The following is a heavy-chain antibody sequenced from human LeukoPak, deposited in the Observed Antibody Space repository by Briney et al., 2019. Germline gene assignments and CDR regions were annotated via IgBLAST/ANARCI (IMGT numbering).Heavy chain of an antibody. D-gene: IGHD2-2*01. CDR3: ARMSLGYCSSTSCYGMDV. J-gene: IGHJ6*02. V-gene: IGHV4-61*01. CDR1: GGSVSSGSYY. CDR2: IYYSGST. Sequence: SETLSLTCTVSGGSVSSGSYYWRWIRQPPGKGLEWIGYIYYSGSTNYNPSLKSRVTISVDTSKNQFSLKLSSVTAADTAVYYCARMSLGYCSSTSCYGMDVWGQGTTVTVSS.